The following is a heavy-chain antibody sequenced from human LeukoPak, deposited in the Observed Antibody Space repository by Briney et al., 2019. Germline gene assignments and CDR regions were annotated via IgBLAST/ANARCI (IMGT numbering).Heavy chain of an antibody. CDR3: ARDLVYYYGSGNYFDY. J-gene: IGHJ4*02. D-gene: IGHD3-10*01. Sequence: ASVKVSCKASGYTFTSCGISWVRQAPGQGLEWMGWISAYNGNTNYAQKLQGRVTMTTDTSTSTAYMELRSLRSDDTAVYYCARDLVYYYGSGNYFDYWGQGTLVTVSS. V-gene: IGHV1-18*01. CDR1: GYTFTSCG. CDR2: ISAYNGNT.